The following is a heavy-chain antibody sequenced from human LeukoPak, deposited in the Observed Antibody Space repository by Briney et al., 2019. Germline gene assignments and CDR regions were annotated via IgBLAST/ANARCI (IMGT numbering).Heavy chain of an antibody. J-gene: IGHJ4*02. D-gene: IGHD3-10*01. CDR3: VKDRLWFGDY. V-gene: IGHV3-30*02. CDR1: GFTFSSYG. Sequence: GGSLRLSCAASGFTFSSYGMHWVRQAPGKGLEWVAFIRYDGSNKYYADSVKGRFTISRDNSKNTLYLQMNSLRVEDTAIYYCVKDRLWFGDYWGQGTLVTVSS. CDR2: IRYDGSNK.